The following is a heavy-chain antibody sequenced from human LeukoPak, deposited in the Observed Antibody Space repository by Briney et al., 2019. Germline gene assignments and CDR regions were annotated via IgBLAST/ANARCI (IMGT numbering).Heavy chain of an antibody. CDR3: VRDTITYDIFTGSPDY. V-gene: IGHV3-30*02. CDR1: GFTFSKYG. J-gene: IGHJ4*02. Sequence: GGSLRPSCEVSGFTFSKYGMHWVRQAPGKGLEWVSTIRYDGSTEYYADSVRGRFTISRDNSGNTLFLQMNSLGAEDTAVYYCVRDTITYDIFTGSPDYWGQGTLVIVSS. CDR2: IRYDGSTE. D-gene: IGHD3-9*01.